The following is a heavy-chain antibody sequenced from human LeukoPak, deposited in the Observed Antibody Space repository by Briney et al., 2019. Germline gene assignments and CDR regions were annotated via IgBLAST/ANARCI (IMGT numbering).Heavy chain of an antibody. Sequence: GGSLRLSCAASGFTFSSYSMSWVRQAPWKGLEFVSSISSSSSFIYYADSVKGRFTISRDNAKKSLSLQMNSLRADDTAVYYCARGYSSSWYLDWGQGTLVTVSS. V-gene: IGHV3-21*01. CDR2: ISSSSSFI. J-gene: IGHJ4*02. CDR1: GFTFSSYS. CDR3: ARGYSSSWYLD. D-gene: IGHD6-13*01.